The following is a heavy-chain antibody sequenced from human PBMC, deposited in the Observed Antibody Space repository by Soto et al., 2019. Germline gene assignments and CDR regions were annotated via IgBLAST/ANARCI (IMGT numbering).Heavy chain of an antibody. D-gene: IGHD2-21*01. Sequence: PGGSLRLSCAASGFTVSSNYMSWVRQAPGKGLDWVSIIYTDGSTYYADSVKGRFTLSRDDSKNTLYLQINSLRVEDTAVYYCVSRINSYEAYDFRGQGTLVTVSS. CDR2: IYTDGST. CDR3: VSRINSYEAYDF. CDR1: GFTVSSNY. J-gene: IGHJ4*02. V-gene: IGHV3-66*01.